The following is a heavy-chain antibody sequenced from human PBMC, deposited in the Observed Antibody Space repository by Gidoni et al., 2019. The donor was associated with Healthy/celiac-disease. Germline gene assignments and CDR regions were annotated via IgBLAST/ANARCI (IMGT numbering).Heavy chain of an antibody. CDR1: GFTFSTAW. J-gene: IGHJ5*02. V-gene: IGHV3-15*01. CDR2: IKSKTDGGTT. D-gene: IGHD4-17*01. Sequence: EVQLVESGGGLVKPGGSLRLSCAASGFTFSTAWMSWVRQAPGKGLEWVGRIKSKTDGGTTDYAAPVKGRFTISRDDSKNTLYLQMNSLKTEDTAVYYCTTDGDYGWGLTWFDPWGQGTLVTVSS. CDR3: TTDGDYGWGLTWFDP.